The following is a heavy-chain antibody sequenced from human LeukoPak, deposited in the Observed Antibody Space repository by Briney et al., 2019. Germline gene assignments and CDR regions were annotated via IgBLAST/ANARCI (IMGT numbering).Heavy chain of an antibody. CDR1: GGSFSGYY. J-gene: IGHJ5*02. D-gene: IGHD4-17*01. CDR3: ARGVDYGDYTTPGFSS. CDR2: INHSGST. Sequence: PSETLSLTCAVYGGSFSGYYWSWIRQPPGKGLEWIGEINHSGSTNYNPSLKSRVTISVDTSKNQFSLKLSSVTAADTAVYYCARGVDYGDYTTPGFSSWGQGTLATVSS. V-gene: IGHV4-34*01.